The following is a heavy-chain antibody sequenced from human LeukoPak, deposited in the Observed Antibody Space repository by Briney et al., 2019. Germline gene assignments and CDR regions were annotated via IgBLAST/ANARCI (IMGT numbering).Heavy chain of an antibody. CDR2: IYYSGST. CDR1: GGSISSYD. J-gene: IGHJ3*02. Sequence: QSSETLSLTCTISGGSISSYDWSWIRQPPGKGLEWIGNIYYSGSTKYNPSLKSRVTISVDTSKNQFSLKLHSVTAADTAVYYCARVLPIVVVTDGLDVFDIWGQGTMVTVSS. V-gene: IGHV4-59*01. CDR3: ARVLPIVVVTDGLDVFDI. D-gene: IGHD2-21*02.